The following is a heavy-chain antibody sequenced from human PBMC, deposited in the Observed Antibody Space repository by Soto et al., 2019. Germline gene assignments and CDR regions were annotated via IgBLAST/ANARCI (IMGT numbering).Heavy chain of an antibody. CDR1: GFTVSSNY. CDR3: TSGPSGRRGPLY. J-gene: IGHJ4*02. V-gene: IGHV3-53*04. D-gene: IGHD5-12*01. Sequence: EVQRVESGGGLVQPGGSLRLSCAASGFTVSSNYMSWVRQAPGKGLEWLSVIYTDDSTYYADSVKGRFTISRHNSKNTLYLPMNRLRPDDTAVYHCTSGPSGRRGPLYWGQGTLVTVSS. CDR2: IYTDDST.